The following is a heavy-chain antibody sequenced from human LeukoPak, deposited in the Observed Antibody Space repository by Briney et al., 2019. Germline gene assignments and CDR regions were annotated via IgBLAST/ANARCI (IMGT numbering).Heavy chain of an antibody. D-gene: IGHD4-17*01. J-gene: IGHJ4*02. CDR3: ARVDYGDYNYFDY. V-gene: IGHV3-21*01. Sequence: PGGSLRLSCAASGFTFSSYSMNWVRQAPGKGLEWVSSISSSSSYIYYADSVKGRFTISRDNAKNSLYPQMNRLRAEDTGVYYCARVDYGDYNYFDYWGQGPLVTASS. CDR1: GFTFSSYS. CDR2: ISSSSSYI.